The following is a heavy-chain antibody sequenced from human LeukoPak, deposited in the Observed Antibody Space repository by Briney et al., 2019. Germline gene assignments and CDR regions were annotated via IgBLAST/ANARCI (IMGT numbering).Heavy chain of an antibody. V-gene: IGHV1-46*01. CDR2: INPSGGST. D-gene: IGHD4-23*01. CDR1: GYTFTSYY. J-gene: IGHJ5*02. Sequence: ASVKVSCKASGYTFTSYYMHWVRQAPGQGLEWMGIINPSGGSTSYAQKFQGRVTMTRDMPTSTDYMELSSLRSEDTAVYYCARDNSVEDTAWWFDPWGQGTLVTVSS. CDR3: ARDNSVEDTAWWFDP.